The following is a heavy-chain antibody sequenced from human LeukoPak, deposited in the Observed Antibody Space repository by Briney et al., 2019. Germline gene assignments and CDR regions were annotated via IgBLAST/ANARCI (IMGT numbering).Heavy chain of an antibody. Sequence: SETLSLTCAVYGGSFSGYYWSWIRQPPGKGLEWIGEINHSGSTNYNPSLKSRVTISVDTSKNQFSPKLSSVTAADTAVYYCARAPSFLYSSSWLDYWGQGNLVTVSS. CDR2: INHSGST. CDR3: ARAPSFLYSSSWLDY. J-gene: IGHJ4*02. CDR1: GGSFSGYY. D-gene: IGHD6-13*01. V-gene: IGHV4-34*01.